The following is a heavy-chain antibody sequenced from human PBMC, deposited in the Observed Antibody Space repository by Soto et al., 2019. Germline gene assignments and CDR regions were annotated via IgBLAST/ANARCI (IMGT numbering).Heavy chain of an antibody. Sequence: QVQLVESGGGVVQPGRSLRLSCAASGFTFSSYAMHWVRQAPGKGLEWVAGISYDGSNKYYADSVSGRFTISRDNSKNTLYLQMNSLGAEDTAVYYGARAHSPSIAAAGNAFDIWGRGTMVTVS. D-gene: IGHD6-13*01. CDR3: ARAHSPSIAAAGNAFDI. CDR2: ISYDGSNK. V-gene: IGHV3-30-3*01. J-gene: IGHJ3*02. CDR1: GFTFSSYA.